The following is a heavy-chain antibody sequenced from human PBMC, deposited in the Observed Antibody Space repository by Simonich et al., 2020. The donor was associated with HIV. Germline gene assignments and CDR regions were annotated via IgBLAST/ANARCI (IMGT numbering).Heavy chain of an antibody. J-gene: IGHJ3*02. CDR1: GGSFSTNY. CDR3: ARQSGYVDAFDT. D-gene: IGHD5-12*01. Sequence: QVQLQQWGAGLLKSSETLSLTCAIYGGSFSTNYWNWIRQPPGKGLEWIGEIDHSGSTNENPSLKSRVTLSVDTSKNQFSLKLTSVTAADTAVYYCARQSGYVDAFDTWGQGTMVTVSS. V-gene: IGHV4-34*01. CDR2: IDHSGST.